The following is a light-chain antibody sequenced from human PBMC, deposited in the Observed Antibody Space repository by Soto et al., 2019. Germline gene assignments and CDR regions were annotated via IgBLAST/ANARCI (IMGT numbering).Light chain of an antibody. J-gene: IGLJ3*02. CDR1: SGDSGSHNL. CDR3: CSHVNDFTHWI. Sequence: QSVLTQPASVSGSPGQSITISCTGGSGDSGSHNLVSWYQQYLGKAPKVIIYATTKRPSGVSDRFSGSKSGSVASLTISGLQADDEANYYCCSHVNDFTHWIFGGGTKLTVL. V-gene: IGLV2-23*01. CDR2: ATT.